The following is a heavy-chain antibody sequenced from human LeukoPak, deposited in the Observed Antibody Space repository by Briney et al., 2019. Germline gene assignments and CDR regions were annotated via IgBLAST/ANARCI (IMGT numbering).Heavy chain of an antibody. CDR2: ISSSGSYI. J-gene: IGHJ3*02. D-gene: IGHD2-21*01. CDR3: ARSLIADGAFDI. V-gene: IGHV3-21*01. Sequence: KTGGSLRLSCAASGFTFTSYTMNWVRQAPGKGLEWVSDISSSGSYIDYADSVKGRFTISRDNAKNSLFLHMKSLRAEDTAVYYCARSLIADGAFDIWGQGTMVTVSS. CDR1: GFTFTSYT.